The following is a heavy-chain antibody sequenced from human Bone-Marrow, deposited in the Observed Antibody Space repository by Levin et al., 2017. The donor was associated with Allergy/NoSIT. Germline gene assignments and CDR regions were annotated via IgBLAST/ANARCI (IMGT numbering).Heavy chain of an antibody. J-gene: IGHJ2*01. CDR2: IDWDDEK. CDR3: ARTYCNPGRCDGLSWHFDR. Sequence: SGPTLVKPTQALALTCSFSGFSLSTNGMRVSWIRQPPGKALEWLARIDWDDEKFYSTSLKSRLTISKDTSKNQVVLTMTIMDPVDTATYYCARTYCNPGRCDGLSWHFDRWGRGTLVTVSS. CDR1: GFSLSTNGMR. D-gene: IGHD2-15*01. V-gene: IGHV2-70*04.